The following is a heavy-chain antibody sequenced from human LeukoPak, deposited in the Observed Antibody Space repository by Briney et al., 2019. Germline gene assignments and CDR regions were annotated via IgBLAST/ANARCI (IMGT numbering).Heavy chain of an antibody. D-gene: IGHD4-17*01. CDR3: ARGRGGDYYYYYYMDV. J-gene: IGHJ6*03. CDR1: GYTFTSYY. CDR2: INPNSGGT. V-gene: IGHV1-2*02. Sequence: ASVKVSCKASGYTFTSYYMHWVRQAPGQGLEWMGWINPNSGGTNYAQKFQGRVTMTRDTSISTAYMELSRLRSDDTAVYYCARGRGGDYYYYYYMDVWGKGTTVTVSS.